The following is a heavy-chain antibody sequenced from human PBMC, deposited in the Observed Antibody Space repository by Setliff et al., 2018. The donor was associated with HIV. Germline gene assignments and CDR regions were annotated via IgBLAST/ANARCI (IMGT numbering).Heavy chain of an antibody. CDR1: GGTFNINS. V-gene: IGHV1-69*13. Sequence: GASVKVSCKASGGTFNINSVPWVRQAPGQGLEWVGPINPLFGTANYAQKFQGRVTITADDSTSTVYMEVRSLRSADTAVYYCSKVSEHRTSSGSFYYYMDVWGEGTTVTVSS. CDR3: SKVSEHRTSSGSFYYYMDV. D-gene: IGHD6-6*01. J-gene: IGHJ6*03. CDR2: INPLFGTA.